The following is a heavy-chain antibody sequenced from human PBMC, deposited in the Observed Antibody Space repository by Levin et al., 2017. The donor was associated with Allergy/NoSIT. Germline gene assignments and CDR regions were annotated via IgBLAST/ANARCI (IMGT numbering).Heavy chain of an antibody. J-gene: IGHJ4*02. CDR2: IKQDGSEK. Sequence: GESLKISCAASGFTFSSYWMSWVRQAPGKGLEWVANIKQDGSEKYYVDSVKGRFTISRDNAKNSLYLQMNSLRAEDTAVYYCARSIYDYVWGSYRYPDYWGQGTLVTVSS. V-gene: IGHV3-7*01. D-gene: IGHD3-16*02. CDR1: GFTFSSYW. CDR3: ARSIYDYVWGSYRYPDY.